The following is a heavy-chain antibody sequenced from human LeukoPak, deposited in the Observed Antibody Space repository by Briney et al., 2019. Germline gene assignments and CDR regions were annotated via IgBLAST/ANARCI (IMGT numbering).Heavy chain of an antibody. Sequence: PSETLSLTCTVSGGSISSYYWSWIRQPAGKGLEWIGRIYTSGSTNYNPSLAGRVSISVDTSKIQLSLKLSSVNAQETAVYSCERLANYYYGSMTYYFFEHWGKGILVTVSS. CDR1: GGSISSYY. CDR3: ERLANYYYGSMTYYFFEH. J-gene: IGHJ4*02. V-gene: IGHV4-4*07. CDR2: IYTSGST. D-gene: IGHD3-10*01.